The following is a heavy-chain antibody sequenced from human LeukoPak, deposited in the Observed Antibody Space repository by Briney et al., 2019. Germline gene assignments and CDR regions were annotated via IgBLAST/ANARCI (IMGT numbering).Heavy chain of an antibody. CDR3: ARQRGGYNSAWYIDY. J-gene: IGHJ4*02. V-gene: IGHV5-51*01. D-gene: IGHD6-19*01. Sequence: GESLKISCKGSGYSFTSYWIGWVRQMPGRGLEWMGIIFPDDSGTRYSPSFQGEVTISADKSIGTAYLQWSSLKASDTAIYYCARQRGGYNSAWYIDYWGQGTLVTVSS. CDR1: GYSFTSYW. CDR2: IFPDDSGT.